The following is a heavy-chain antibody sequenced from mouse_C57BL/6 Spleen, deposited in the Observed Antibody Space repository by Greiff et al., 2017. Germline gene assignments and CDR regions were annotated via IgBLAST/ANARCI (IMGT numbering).Heavy chain of an antibody. CDR1: GFTFSSYA. V-gene: IGHV5-4*01. CDR3: AQMGIYYGNPYYFDY. Sequence: EVQGVESGGGLVKPGGSLKLSCAASGFTFSSYAMSWVRQTPEKRLEWVATISDGGSSTYYPDNVKGRFTISRDNAKNNLYLQMSQLKSEDTALYYCAQMGIYYGNPYYFDYWGQGTTLTVSS. CDR2: ISDGGSST. J-gene: IGHJ2*01. D-gene: IGHD2-1*01.